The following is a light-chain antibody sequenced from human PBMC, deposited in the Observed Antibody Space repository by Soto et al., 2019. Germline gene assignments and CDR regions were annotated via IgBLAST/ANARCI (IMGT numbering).Light chain of an antibody. CDR1: RSISTR. Sequence: DIQMTQSPTTLSASVGDRVTIACRASRSISTRLAWYQQKPGKVPKVLIYKSTSLESGVPAMFSGSGSGTEFTLTISSLQPDDFATYYWQQYNTKGTFGQGTKVEIK. CDR2: KST. CDR3: QQYNTKGT. V-gene: IGKV1-5*03. J-gene: IGKJ1*01.